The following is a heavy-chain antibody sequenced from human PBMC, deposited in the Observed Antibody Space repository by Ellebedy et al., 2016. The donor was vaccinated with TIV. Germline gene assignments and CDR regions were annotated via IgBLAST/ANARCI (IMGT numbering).Heavy chain of an antibody. V-gene: IGHV1-8*01. D-gene: IGHD3-10*01. Sequence: ASVKVSCXASGYTFTSYDINWVRQATGQGLEWMGWMNPNSGNTGYAQKFQGRVTMTRNTSISTAYMELSSLRSEDTAVYYCARYLTGRPLLLWFGEHSGAFDIWGQGTMVTVSS. CDR1: GYTFTSYD. J-gene: IGHJ3*02. CDR2: MNPNSGNT. CDR3: ARYLTGRPLLLWFGEHSGAFDI.